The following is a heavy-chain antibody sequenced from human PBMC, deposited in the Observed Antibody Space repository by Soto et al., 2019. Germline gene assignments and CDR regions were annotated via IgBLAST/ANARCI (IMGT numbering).Heavy chain of an antibody. Sequence: ASVKVSCKASGYTFTSYDINWVRQATGQGLERMGWMNPNSGNTGYAQKFQGRVTMTRNTSISTAYMELSSLRSEDTAVYYCARGPPNYCSSTRCYSGHNYYYTDVWGKGTTVTVSS. CDR3: ARGPPNYCSSTRCYSGHNYYYTDV. D-gene: IGHD2-2*01. V-gene: IGHV1-8*01. CDR1: GYTFTSYD. J-gene: IGHJ6*03. CDR2: MNPNSGNT.